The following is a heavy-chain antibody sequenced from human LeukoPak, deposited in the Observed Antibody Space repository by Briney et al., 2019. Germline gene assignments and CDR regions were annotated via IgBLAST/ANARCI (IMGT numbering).Heavy chain of an antibody. CDR1: GFTFGSYW. D-gene: IGHD6-19*01. J-gene: IGHJ4*02. CDR2: INSDGSST. V-gene: IGHV3-74*01. Sequence: PGGSLRLSCAASGFTFGSYWMHWVRQAPGKGLVWVSRINSDGSSTSYADSVKGRFTISRDNAKNTLYLQMNSLRAEDTAVYYCARDTRGYSEVAYSSGWYPVDYWGQGTLVTVSS. CDR3: ARDTRGYSEVAYSSGWYPVDY.